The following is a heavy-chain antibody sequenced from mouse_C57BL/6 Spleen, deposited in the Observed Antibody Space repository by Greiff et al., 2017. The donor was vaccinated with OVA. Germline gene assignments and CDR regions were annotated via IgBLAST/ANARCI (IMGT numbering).Heavy chain of an antibody. CDR1: GYTFTDYY. V-gene: IGHV1-75*01. D-gene: IGHD1-1*01. Sequence: QVQLKQSGPELVKPGASVKISCKASGYTFTDYYINWVKQRPGQGLEWIGWIFPGSGSTYYNEKFKGKATLTVDKSSSTAYMLLSSLTSEDSAVYVCARLDYYGMRYFDVWGTGTTVTVSS. J-gene: IGHJ1*03. CDR2: IFPGSGST. CDR3: ARLDYYGMRYFDV.